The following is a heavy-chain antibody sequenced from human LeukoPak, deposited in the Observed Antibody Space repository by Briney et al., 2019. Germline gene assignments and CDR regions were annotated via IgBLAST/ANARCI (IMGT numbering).Heavy chain of an antibody. J-gene: IGHJ5*02. CDR1: GGSISRYY. CDR3: ARHGGYYDRGHNWFYP. D-gene: IGHD3-22*01. Sequence: SETLSLTCTVSGGSISRYYWSWIRQPPGKGLEWIGYIYTRGSTNYKPSLKSRVTISEDTSKNQFSLKLSSVTAADTAVYYCARHGGYYDRGHNWFYPWGQGTLVTVSS. V-gene: IGHV4-4*09. CDR2: IYTRGST.